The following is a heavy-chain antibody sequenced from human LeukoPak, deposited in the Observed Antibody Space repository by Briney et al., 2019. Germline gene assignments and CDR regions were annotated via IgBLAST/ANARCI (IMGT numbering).Heavy chain of an antibody. J-gene: IGHJ4*02. CDR2: INPNGGGT. D-gene: IGHD4-23*01. Sequence: ASVKVSCKASGYTFTGYYMHWVRQAPGQGLEWMGLINPNGGGTNYAEKFQGRVTMTRDTSISTAYMELSRLRSDDTAVYYCARDQDYGGTSDYWGQGTLVTVSS. CDR3: ARDQDYGGTSDY. V-gene: IGHV1-2*02. CDR1: GYTFTGYY.